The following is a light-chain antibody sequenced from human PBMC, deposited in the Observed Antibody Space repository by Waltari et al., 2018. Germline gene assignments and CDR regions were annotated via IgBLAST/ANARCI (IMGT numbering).Light chain of an antibody. J-gene: IGKJ4*01. CDR1: QGISSY. V-gene: IGKV1-9*01. CDR3: QQHNSDPLT. CDR2: KAS. Sequence: DIQMTQSPSSLSVSVGDRVTITCRASQGISSYLAWYQQKPGKAPKLLIYKASTLQSGVPSRFSGSGSGTDFTLTISSLQPEDFATYYCQQHNSDPLTFGGGTKVEIK.